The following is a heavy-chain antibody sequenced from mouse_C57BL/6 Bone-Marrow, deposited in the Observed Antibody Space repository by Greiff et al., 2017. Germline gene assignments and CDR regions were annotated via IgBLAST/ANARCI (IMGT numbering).Heavy chain of an antibody. Sequence: EVQLQQSGAELVKPGASVKLSCTASGFNIKDYYIHWVKQRTEQGLEWIGRIDPEDGETKYAPQIQDKATITADTSSNTAYLQLSILTSEDTAVYYCTRSLIYYGTNYWGQGTTLTVSS. CDR2: IDPEDGET. D-gene: IGHD1-1*01. J-gene: IGHJ2*01. CDR1: GFNIKDYY. CDR3: TRSLIYYGTNY. V-gene: IGHV14-2*01.